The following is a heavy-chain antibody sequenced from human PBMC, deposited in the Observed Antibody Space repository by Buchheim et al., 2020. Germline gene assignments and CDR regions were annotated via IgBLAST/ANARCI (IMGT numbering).Heavy chain of an antibody. Sequence: EVQLVESGGGLVKPGGSLRLSCAASGFTFSSYSMNWVRQAPGKGLEWVSSISSSSGYIYYADSVKGRFTISRDNAKNSLYLQMNSLRAEDTAVYYCAGAVAGKGLGYFDYWGQGTL. CDR2: ISSSSGYI. V-gene: IGHV3-21*01. D-gene: IGHD6-19*01. CDR3: AGAVAGKGLGYFDY. CDR1: GFTFSSYS. J-gene: IGHJ4*02.